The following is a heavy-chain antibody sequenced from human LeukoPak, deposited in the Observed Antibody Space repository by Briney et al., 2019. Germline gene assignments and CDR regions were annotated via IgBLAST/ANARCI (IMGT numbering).Heavy chain of an antibody. CDR1: GFSFSSCW. Sequence: TGGSLRLSCAASGFSFSSCWMHWVRQVPGKGLVWVSRINTDGTDTTYADSVQGRFTISRDNSKNTLYLEMNSLSPDDTAVYYCARGVEPLAANTLAYWGQGTLVTVSS. D-gene: IGHD1-14*01. V-gene: IGHV3-74*01. J-gene: IGHJ4*02. CDR3: ARGVEPLAANTLAY. CDR2: INTDGTDT.